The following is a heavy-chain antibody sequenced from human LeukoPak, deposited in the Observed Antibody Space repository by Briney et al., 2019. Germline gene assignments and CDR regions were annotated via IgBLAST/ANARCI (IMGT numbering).Heavy chain of an antibody. CDR1: GGCLSRGGYY. V-gene: IGHV4-30-2*01. D-gene: IGHD5-24*01. CDR2: IYHSGST. Sequence: PSETLSLTCTVSGGCLSRGGYYWSWIRQPPGKGLEWIGYIYHSGSTYYNPSLKSRVTISVDRSKNQFSLKLSSVTAADTAVYYCARQIPRREGYNPNAFDIWGQGTMVTVSS. J-gene: IGHJ3*02. CDR3: ARQIPRREGYNPNAFDI.